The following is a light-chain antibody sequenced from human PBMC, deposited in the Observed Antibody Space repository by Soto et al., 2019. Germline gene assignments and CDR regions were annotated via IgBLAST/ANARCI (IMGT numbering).Light chain of an antibody. CDR2: AAS. Sequence: DIQMTQSPSSLSASVEGRVIITCRASQSISNHLNWYQQKPGKAPKLLIFAASSLQSGVPSRFSGSRSGPDFTLTISSLQPEDFATYYCQQSYSTPWTFGQGTKVEIK. CDR1: QSISNH. J-gene: IGKJ1*01. CDR3: QQSYSTPWT. V-gene: IGKV1-39*01.